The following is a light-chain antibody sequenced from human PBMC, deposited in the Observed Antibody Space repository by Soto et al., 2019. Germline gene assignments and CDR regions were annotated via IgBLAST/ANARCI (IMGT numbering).Light chain of an antibody. CDR3: QQSYSTPLT. J-gene: IGKJ1*01. Sequence: DIQVTQSPSSLSASVGDRVTITCRASQSISSYLNWYQQKPGKAPKLLIYAASSLQSGVPSRFSGSGSGTDFTLTISSLQPEDFATYYCQQSYSTPLTCGQGTKVDI. CDR2: AAS. V-gene: IGKV1-39*01. CDR1: QSISSY.